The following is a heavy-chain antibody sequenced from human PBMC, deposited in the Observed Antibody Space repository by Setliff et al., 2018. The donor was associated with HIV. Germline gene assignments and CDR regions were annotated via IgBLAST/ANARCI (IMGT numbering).Heavy chain of an antibody. D-gene: IGHD3-16*01. J-gene: IGHJ3*02. CDR1: GHSITSYW. Sequence: GESLKISCKGSGHSITSYWIGWVRQMPGEGLEWMGTIYPGDSDTRYSPSYRGQVTMSADKSISTVYLQWISLKASDTAMYYCARSGGDNRAGFDMWGQGTMVTVSS. V-gene: IGHV5-51*01. CDR2: IYPGDSDT. CDR3: ARSGGDNRAGFDM.